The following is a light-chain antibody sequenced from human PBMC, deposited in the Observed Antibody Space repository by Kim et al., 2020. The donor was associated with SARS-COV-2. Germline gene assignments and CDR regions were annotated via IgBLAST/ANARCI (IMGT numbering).Light chain of an antibody. Sequence: SPEERATLSFSASQGVNSHSLDWYQQKPGQAPRLLIYGASSRATGIPDRFSGSGSGTDFTLTINRLDPEDFAVYYCQHYDGSPLTFGGGTKVDIK. CDR1: QGVNSHS. CDR2: GAS. CDR3: QHYDGSPLT. V-gene: IGKV3-20*01. J-gene: IGKJ4*01.